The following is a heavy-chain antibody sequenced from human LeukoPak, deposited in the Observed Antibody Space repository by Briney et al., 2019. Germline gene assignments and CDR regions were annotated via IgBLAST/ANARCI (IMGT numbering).Heavy chain of an antibody. J-gene: IGHJ5*02. CDR1: GFTVSSNF. V-gene: IGHV3-53*01. D-gene: IGHD5/OR15-5a*01. Sequence: PGGSLRLSCAASGFTVSSNFMSWVRQAPGKGLEWVSAIYAGGSTYYEDSVKGRFTIFRDNSKNTVYLQMNSLRAEDTAVYYCARASALRNNWLDPWGQGTLVTVSS. CDR3: ARASALRNNWLDP. CDR2: IYAGGST.